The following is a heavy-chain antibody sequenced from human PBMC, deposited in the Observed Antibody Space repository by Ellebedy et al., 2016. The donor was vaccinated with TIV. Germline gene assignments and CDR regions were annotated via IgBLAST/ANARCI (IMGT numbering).Heavy chain of an antibody. V-gene: IGHV3-7*01. CDR3: ATDGSYGDFRSPAHAFER. CDR1: RFSFRSYW. Sequence: ESLKISCAASRFSFRSYWMSWVRQAPGRGLEWVANINQDESQRYYVDSVKGRFTISRDNTKSSLYLQMNNLSAEDSAVYYCATDGSYGDFRSPAHAFERWGQGTMVSVSS. D-gene: IGHD4-17*01. CDR2: INQDESQR. J-gene: IGHJ3*02.